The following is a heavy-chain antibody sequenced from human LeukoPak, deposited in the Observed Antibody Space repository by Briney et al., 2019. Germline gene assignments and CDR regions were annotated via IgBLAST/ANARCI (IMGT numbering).Heavy chain of an antibody. J-gene: IGHJ6*03. Sequence: GGSLRLSCAASGFTFSSYAMSWVRQAPGKGLEWVSAISGSGGSTYYADSVKGRFTISRDNSRNTLYLQMNSLRAEDTAVYYCAKDPTGWEQGYMDVWGKGTTVSVSS. CDR3: AKDPTGWEQGYMDV. CDR1: GFTFSSYA. CDR2: ISGSGGST. D-gene: IGHD1-26*01. V-gene: IGHV3-23*01.